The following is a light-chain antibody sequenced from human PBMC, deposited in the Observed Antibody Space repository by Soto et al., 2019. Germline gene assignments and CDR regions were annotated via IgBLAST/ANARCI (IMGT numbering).Light chain of an antibody. V-gene: IGKV3-11*01. J-gene: IGKJ5*01. CDR1: QSVSSY. Sequence: EIVLTHSPATLSFSPLERATLSCRASQSVSSYLAWYQQKPGQAPRLLIYDASNRATGIPARFSGSGSGTDFTLTISSLEPEDFAVYYCQQRSNWPPVNFGQGTRLEIK. CDR2: DAS. CDR3: QQRSNWPPVN.